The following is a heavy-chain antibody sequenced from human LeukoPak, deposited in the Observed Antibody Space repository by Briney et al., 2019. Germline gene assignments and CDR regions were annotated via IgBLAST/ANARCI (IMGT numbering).Heavy chain of an antibody. CDR1: GGSISSYY. J-gene: IGHJ4*02. CDR2: IYYSGST. D-gene: IGHD3-10*01. Sequence: SETLSLTCTVSGGSISSYYWSWVRQPPGKGLEWIGYIYYSGSTNYNPSLKSRGTISVDASKNQFSLKLSSVPAADTAVYYCARDQGGELLVRKDYWGQGTLVTVSS. CDR3: ARDQGGELLVRKDY. V-gene: IGHV4-59*01.